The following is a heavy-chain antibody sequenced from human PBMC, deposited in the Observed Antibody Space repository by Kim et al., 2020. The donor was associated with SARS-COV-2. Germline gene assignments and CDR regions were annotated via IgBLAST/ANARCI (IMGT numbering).Heavy chain of an antibody. J-gene: IGHJ4*02. D-gene: IGHD2-21*02. V-gene: IGHV3-33*01. CDR3: ARDFTADYFDY. Sequence: YAEYVKRRFSVSRDTSNTALYLQVNSLKAEDTAVYYCARDFTADYFDYWGQGTLVTVSS.